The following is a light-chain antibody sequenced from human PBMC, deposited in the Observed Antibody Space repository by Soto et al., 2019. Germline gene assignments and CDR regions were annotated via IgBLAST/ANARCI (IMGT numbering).Light chain of an antibody. CDR3: QQSSRTPWT. Sequence: DIQMTQSPSSLSASVGDRVNITCRASQTISSYLNWYQKKPGKTPKLLIYAASILESGVPSRFSGRRSGTDFTLTISSLQTEDFPTYYWQQSSRTPWTFGQGTKVEIK. CDR1: QTISSY. CDR2: AAS. V-gene: IGKV1-39*01. J-gene: IGKJ1*01.